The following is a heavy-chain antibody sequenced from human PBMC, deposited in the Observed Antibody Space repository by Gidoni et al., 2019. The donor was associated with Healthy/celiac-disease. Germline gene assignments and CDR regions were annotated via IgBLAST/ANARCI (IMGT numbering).Heavy chain of an antibody. CDR1: GWSFSGSY. CDR2: INHSGST. V-gene: IGHV4-34*01. CDR3: ARLGITIFGVVIMGYGMDV. D-gene: IGHD3-3*01. Sequence: QVQLQQWGAGLLKPSETLSLTCAVYGWSFSGSYWSWIRQPPGKGLEWIGEINHSGSTNYNPSLKSRVTISVDTSKNQFSLKLSSVTAADTAVYYCARLGITIFGVVIMGYGMDVWGQGTTVTVSS. J-gene: IGHJ6*02.